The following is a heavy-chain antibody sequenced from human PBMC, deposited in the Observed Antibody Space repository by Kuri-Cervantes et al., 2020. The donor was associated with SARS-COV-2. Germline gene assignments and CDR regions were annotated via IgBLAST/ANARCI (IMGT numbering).Heavy chain of an antibody. D-gene: IGHD3-3*01. Sequence: SVKVSCKASGGTFSSYAMNWVRQAPGQGLEWMGGIIPIFGTANYAQKFQGRVTMTRDTSTSTAYMELSSLRSEDTAVYYCARSEYYDFWSGRNDGFDIWGQGTMVTVSS. J-gene: IGHJ3*02. V-gene: IGHV1-69*05. CDR2: IIPIFGTA. CDR1: GGTFSSYA. CDR3: ARSEYYDFWSGRNDGFDI.